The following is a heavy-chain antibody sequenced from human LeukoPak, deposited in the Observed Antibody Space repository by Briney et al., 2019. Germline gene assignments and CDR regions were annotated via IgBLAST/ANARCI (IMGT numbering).Heavy chain of an antibody. V-gene: IGHV3-30-3*01. J-gene: IGHJ6*02. CDR3: ARDIMDV. CDR2: ISYDGSNK. Sequence: GGSLRLSCAASGFTFSSYAMHWVRQAPGKGLEWVAVISYDGSNKYYADPVKGRFTISRDNSKNTLYLQMNSLRAEDTAVYYCARDIMDVWGQGTTVTVSS. CDR1: GFTFSSYA.